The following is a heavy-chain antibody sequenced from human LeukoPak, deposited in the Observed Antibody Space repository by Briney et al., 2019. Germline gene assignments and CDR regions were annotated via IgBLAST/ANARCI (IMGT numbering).Heavy chain of an antibody. CDR2: IYYSGST. J-gene: IGHJ4*02. CDR3: AREDGSGSYY. V-gene: IGHV4-59*11. Sequence: SENLSLTCTVSGGSISSHYWSWIRQPPGKGLEWIGYIYYSGSTNYNPSLKSRVTISVDTSKNQFSLKLSSVTAADTAVYYCAREDGSGSYYWGQGTLVTVSS. D-gene: IGHD3-10*01. CDR1: GGSISSHY.